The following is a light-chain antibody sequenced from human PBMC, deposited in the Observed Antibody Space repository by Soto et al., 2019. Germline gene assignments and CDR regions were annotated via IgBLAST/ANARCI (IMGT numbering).Light chain of an antibody. J-gene: IGKJ1*01. CDR2: GAS. Sequence: PGEIVTLSCRASQSVSISLAWYQQKPGQAPMLLIYGASTRATGIPARFSGSGSGTEFTLTISSLQSEDFAVYYCQHHRTFGQGTKVDIK. CDR3: QHHRT. CDR1: QSVSIS. V-gene: IGKV3-15*01.